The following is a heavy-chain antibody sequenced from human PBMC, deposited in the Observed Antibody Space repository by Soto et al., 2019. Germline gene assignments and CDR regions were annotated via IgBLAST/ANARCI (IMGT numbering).Heavy chain of an antibody. J-gene: IGHJ4*02. CDR2: IYDSESA. Sequence: SETLSLTCNVSGESISSGGYYWSWIRHHPRKGLEWIGYIYDSESAYYNPSLKSRVTISMDTSKNHFAMRLSSVTDADTAVYYCARASSSSSAAAYWGQGTLVTVSS. D-gene: IGHD6-6*01. CDR1: GESISSGGYY. CDR3: ARASSSSSAAAY. V-gene: IGHV4-31*03.